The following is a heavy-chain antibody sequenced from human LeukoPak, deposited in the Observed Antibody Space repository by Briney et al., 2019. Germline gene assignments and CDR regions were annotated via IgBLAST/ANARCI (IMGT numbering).Heavy chain of an antibody. D-gene: IGHD4-17*01. CDR3: ARIGRDYGDYFDS. V-gene: IGHV3-7*03. CDR2: IKHDGSET. J-gene: IGHJ4*02. CDR1: GFTFSTFW. Sequence: SGGSLRLSCAASGFTFSTFWMTWLRQAPGKGPESVANIKHDGSETDYLDSVKGRFTISRDNAKNSLYLQMDNLRAEDTAVYYCARIGRDYGDYFDSWGQGTLVTVSS.